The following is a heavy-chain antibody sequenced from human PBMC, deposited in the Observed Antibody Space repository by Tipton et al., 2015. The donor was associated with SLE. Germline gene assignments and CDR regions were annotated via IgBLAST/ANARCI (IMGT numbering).Heavy chain of an antibody. CDR2: IYTGGTT. CDR1: GFTVSGNQ. D-gene: IGHD6-13*01. J-gene: IGHJ2*01. Sequence: SLRLSCAASGFTVSGNQMSWVRQAPGKGLEWVSVIYTGGTTFYADSVEGRVTISRDIFKNSLYLHMNSLRAEDTAVYYCATRMAAAGTDWYFDVWGRGTLVAVSP. CDR3: ATRMAAAGTDWYFDV. V-gene: IGHV3-66*01.